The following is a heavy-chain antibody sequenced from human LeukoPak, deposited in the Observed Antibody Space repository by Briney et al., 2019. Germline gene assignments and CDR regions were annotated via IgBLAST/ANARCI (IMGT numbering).Heavy chain of an antibody. D-gene: IGHD6-19*01. CDR1: GFTFSSSA. CDR2: ISVSGGST. CDR3: AKRRWLGGIGVADPFDY. V-gene: IGHV3-23*01. J-gene: IGHJ4*02. Sequence: PGRSLRLSRAASGFTFSSSAMSWVRQAPGKGLEWVSSISVSGGSTYYAELVKGRFTISRDKSKNTLYLQMNSLRADDTAVCYCAKRRWLGGIGVADPFDYWGQGTLVSVSS.